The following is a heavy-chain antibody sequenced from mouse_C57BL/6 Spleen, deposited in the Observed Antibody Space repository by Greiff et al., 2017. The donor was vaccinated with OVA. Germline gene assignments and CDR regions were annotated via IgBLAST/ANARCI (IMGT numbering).Heavy chain of an antibody. V-gene: IGHV1-81*01. J-gene: IGHJ2*01. CDR2: IYPRSGNT. CDR1: GYTFTSYG. CDR3: ARGDYYGSSYGY. Sequence: QVQLKESGAELARPGASVKLSCKASGYTFTSYGISWVKQSTGQGLEWIGEIYPRSGNTYYNEKFKGKATLTADKSSSTAYMELRSLTSEDSAVYFCARGDYYGSSYGYWGQGTTLTVSS. D-gene: IGHD1-1*01.